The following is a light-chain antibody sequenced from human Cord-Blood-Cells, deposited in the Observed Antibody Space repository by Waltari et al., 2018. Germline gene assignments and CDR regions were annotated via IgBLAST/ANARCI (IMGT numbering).Light chain of an antibody. CDR1: QLGDKY. J-gene: IGLJ3*02. CDR3: QAWDSSFWV. V-gene: IGLV3-1*01. Sequence: SYELTQPPSVSVSPGQTASITCSGDQLGDKYACWYQQKPGQSPVLVIYQDSKRPSGIPERFSGSNSGNTATLTISGTQAMDEADYYCQAWDSSFWVFGGGTKLTVL. CDR2: QDS.